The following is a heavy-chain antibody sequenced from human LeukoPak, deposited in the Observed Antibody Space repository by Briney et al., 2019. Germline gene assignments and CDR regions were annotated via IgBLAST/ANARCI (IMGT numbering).Heavy chain of an antibody. CDR3: ARSEQFPYYMDV. V-gene: IGHV1-2*02. D-gene: IGHD6-19*01. Sequence: ASVKVSCKASGYSFADYYMHWVRQAPGQGLEWMGWIKPNSGDTRSAQKFQGRVIMTRDTSTGTAYMELSRLRSDDTAVYYCARSEQFPYYMDVWGKGTTVTVSS. CDR2: IKPNSGDT. J-gene: IGHJ6*03. CDR1: GYSFADYY.